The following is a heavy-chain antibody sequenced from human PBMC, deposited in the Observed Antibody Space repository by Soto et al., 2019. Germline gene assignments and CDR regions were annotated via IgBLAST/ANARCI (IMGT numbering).Heavy chain of an antibody. CDR3: ARVSSSWLGGGYFDY. CDR2: INSDGSTT. V-gene: IGHV3-74*01. D-gene: IGHD6-13*01. CDR1: GFTFSSYW. Sequence: PGGSLRLSCAASGFTFSSYWMHWVRQAPGKGLVWVSRINSDGSTTSYADSVKGRFTISRDNAKNTLYLQMNSLRAEDTAVYYCARVSSSWLGGGYFDYWGQGTLVPVSS. J-gene: IGHJ4*02.